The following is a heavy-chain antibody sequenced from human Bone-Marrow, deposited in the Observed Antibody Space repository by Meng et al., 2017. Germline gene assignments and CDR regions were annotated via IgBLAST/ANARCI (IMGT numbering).Heavy chain of an antibody. J-gene: IGHJ3*02. D-gene: IGHD3-3*01. Sequence: ASVKVSCKASGYTFTGYYMHWVRQAPGQGLEWMGRINPNSGGTNYAQKFQGRVTMTRDTSISTAYMELSRLRSDDTAVYYCASTRNDFWSGNDAFDIWGQGTMVTVSS. CDR2: INPNSGGT. CDR3: ASTRNDFWSGNDAFDI. CDR1: GYTFTGYY. V-gene: IGHV1-2*06.